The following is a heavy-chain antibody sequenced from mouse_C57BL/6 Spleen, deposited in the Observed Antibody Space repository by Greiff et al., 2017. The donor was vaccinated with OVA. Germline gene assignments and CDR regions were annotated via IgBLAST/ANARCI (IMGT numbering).Heavy chain of an antibody. V-gene: IGHV2-2*01. J-gene: IGHJ4*01. CDR3: ARNESYYYGSSYGGAMDY. CDR1: GFSLTSYG. CDR2: IWSGGST. Sequence: QVQLKESGPGLVQPSQSLSITCTVSGFSLTSYGVHWVRQSPGKGLEWLGVIWSGGSTDYNAAFISRLSISKDNSKSQVFFKMNSLQADDTAIYYCARNESYYYGSSYGGAMDYWGQGTSVTVSS. D-gene: IGHD1-1*01.